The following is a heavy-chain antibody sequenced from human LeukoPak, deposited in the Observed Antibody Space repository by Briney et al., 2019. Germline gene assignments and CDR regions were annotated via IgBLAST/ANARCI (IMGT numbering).Heavy chain of an antibody. CDR3: ARDIVVVPAAGTFPLPT. CDR2: IIPIFGIA. Sequence: SVKVSCKASGYTFTSYGISWVRQAPGQGLEWMGRIIPIFGIANYAQKFQGRVTITADKSTSTAYMELSSLRSEDTAVYYCARDIVVVPAAGTFPLPTWGQGTLVTVSS. D-gene: IGHD2-2*01. J-gene: IGHJ5*02. V-gene: IGHV1-69*04. CDR1: GYTFTSYG.